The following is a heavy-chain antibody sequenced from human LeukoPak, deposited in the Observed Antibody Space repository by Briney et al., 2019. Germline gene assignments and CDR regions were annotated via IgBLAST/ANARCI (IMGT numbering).Heavy chain of an antibody. J-gene: IGHJ4*02. V-gene: IGHV4-59*01. CDR1: GGSISSYY. D-gene: IGHD3-10*01. Sequence: SETLSLTCTVSGGSISSYYWSWIRQPPGKGLEWIGYIYYSGSTNYSPSLKSRVTISVDTSKNQFSLKLSSVTAADTAVYYCARSGSYKGYFDYWGQGTLVTVSS. CDR3: ARSGSYKGYFDY. CDR2: IYYSGST.